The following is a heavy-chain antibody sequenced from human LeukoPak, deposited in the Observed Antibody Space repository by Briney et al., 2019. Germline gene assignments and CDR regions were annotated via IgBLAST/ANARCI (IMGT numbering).Heavy chain of an antibody. CDR2: ISSSSSYI. D-gene: IGHD3-10*01. CDR1: GFTFSSYS. V-gene: IGHV3-21*01. J-gene: IGHJ4*02. CDR3: ASSSYYYGSGNFDY. Sequence: PGGSLRLSCAASGFTFSSYSMNWVRQAPGKGLEWVSSISSSSSYIYYADSVKGRFTISRDNAKNSLYLQMNSLRAEDTAVYYCASSSYYYGSGNFDYWGQRTLVTVSS.